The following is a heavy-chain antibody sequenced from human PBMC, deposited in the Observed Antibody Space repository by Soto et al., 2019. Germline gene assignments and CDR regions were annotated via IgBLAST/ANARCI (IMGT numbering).Heavy chain of an antibody. J-gene: IGHJ6*02. Sequence: ASVKVSCKTSGYTFTNYYMHWVRQAPGQGLEWMGWINPNSGDTNYTQRFQGRVTMTRDTSITTAYMELRRLRSDDTAVYYCARMTYYDIFTGYSPYLAYAMDVWGQGTTVTVSS. D-gene: IGHD3-9*01. V-gene: IGHV1-2*02. CDR1: GYTFTNYY. CDR3: ARMTYYDIFTGYSPYLAYAMDV. CDR2: INPNSGDT.